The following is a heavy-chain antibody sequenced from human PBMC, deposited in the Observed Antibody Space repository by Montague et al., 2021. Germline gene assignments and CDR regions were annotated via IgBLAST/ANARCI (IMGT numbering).Heavy chain of an antibody. CDR2: IYYRGNT. Sequence: SEILSLTCTVSGGYIESRYWGWIRQPPGKGLEWIGYIYYRGNTNYNPSLKNRVTISVDTSKNQFSLKLSSVTAADTAVYYCARDLHGSYGKWFDHWGQGKLVTVSS. CDR1: GGYIESRY. D-gene: IGHD1-26*01. V-gene: IGHV4-59*11. J-gene: IGHJ5*02. CDR3: ARDLHGSYGKWFDH.